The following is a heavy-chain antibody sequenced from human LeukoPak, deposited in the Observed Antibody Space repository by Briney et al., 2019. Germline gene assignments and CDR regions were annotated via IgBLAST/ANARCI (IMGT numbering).Heavy chain of an antibody. CDR1: GFTFSSYA. V-gene: IGHV3-30-3*01. CDR3: AMVPPQYDFSLIQH. J-gene: IGHJ1*01. CDR2: ISYDGSNK. Sequence: HPGGSLRLSCAASGFTFSSYAMHWVRQAPRKRLEWVAVISYDGSNKYYADSVKGRFTISRDNSKNTLYLQMNSLRAEDTAVYFCAMVPPQYDFSLIQHWGQGTLVTVSS. D-gene: IGHD3-3*01.